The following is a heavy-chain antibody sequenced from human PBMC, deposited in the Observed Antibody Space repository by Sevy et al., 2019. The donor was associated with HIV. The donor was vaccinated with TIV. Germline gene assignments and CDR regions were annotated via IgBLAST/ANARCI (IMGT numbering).Heavy chain of an antibody. D-gene: IGHD6-19*01. CDR2: ISSSSSYI. CDR3: ARVKRGAVAGDGYMDV. J-gene: IGHJ6*03. V-gene: IGHV3-21*01. CDR1: GFTFSSYS. Sequence: GGSLRLSCAASGFTFSSYSMNWVRQAPGKGLEWVSSISSSSSYIYYADSVKGRFTISRDNAKNSLYLQMNSLRAEDTAVYYCARVKRGAVAGDGYMDVWGQGTTVAVSS.